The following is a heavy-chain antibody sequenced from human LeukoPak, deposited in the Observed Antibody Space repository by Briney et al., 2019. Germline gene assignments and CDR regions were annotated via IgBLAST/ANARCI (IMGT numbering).Heavy chain of an antibody. CDR3: ARHVPGRDTAMLTDY. V-gene: IGHV4-59*08. CDR2: IHYTGST. J-gene: IGHJ4*02. D-gene: IGHD5-18*01. CDR1: GGYIRCYY. Sequence: SETLSLTCTVSGGYIRCYYWSWVRQPPGKGLEYIGYIHYTGSTNYNPSLKSRVTISVDTIRNRFSLKLRSETALYDGVCYCARHVPGRDTAMLTDYWGQGALVTVSS.